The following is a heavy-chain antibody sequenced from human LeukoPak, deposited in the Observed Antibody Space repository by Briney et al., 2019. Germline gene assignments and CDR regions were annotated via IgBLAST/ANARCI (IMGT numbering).Heavy chain of an antibody. Sequence: PGGSLRLCCAASGFTGSNNYMSWVRQAPGKGLEWVSVIYSGGATYYADSVKGRFTISRDNSINTLYLQMNSLRAEDTALYYCARDVIPWGQGTLVTVSS. CDR1: GFTGSNNY. V-gene: IGHV3-66*01. CDR3: ARDVIP. J-gene: IGHJ5*02. D-gene: IGHD3-16*02. CDR2: IYSGGAT.